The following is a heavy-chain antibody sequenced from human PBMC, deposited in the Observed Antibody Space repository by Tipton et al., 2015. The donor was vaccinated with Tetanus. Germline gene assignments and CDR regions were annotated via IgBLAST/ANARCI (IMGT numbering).Heavy chain of an antibody. J-gene: IGHJ4*02. D-gene: IGHD3-3*01. Sequence: TLSLTCAVYGGSFSGYYWSWIRQPPGKGLEWIGEIHPSGSINYNPSLKSRVTILVDTSENQFSLKLSSVTAADTAVYYCARTSGYMYSDCWGQGTLVTVSS. CDR2: IHPSGSI. CDR3: ARTSGYMYSDC. CDR1: GGSFSGYY. V-gene: IGHV4-34*01.